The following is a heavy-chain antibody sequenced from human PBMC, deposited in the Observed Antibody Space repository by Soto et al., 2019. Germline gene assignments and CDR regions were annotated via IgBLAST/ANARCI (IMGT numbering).Heavy chain of an antibody. CDR1: GFTFSSHS. J-gene: IGHJ6*02. CDR2: ISGGSKSI. D-gene: IGHD3-10*01. V-gene: IGHV3-48*02. Sequence: RGSLRLSCVASGFTFSSHSTNWVRQAPGKGLEWVSYISGGSKSIYYAASVKGRFTISRDNAKNSLYLEMNSLRDEDTAVYSCVSDSRRGYGMDGWGPGTTVTVSS. CDR3: VSDSRRGYGMDG.